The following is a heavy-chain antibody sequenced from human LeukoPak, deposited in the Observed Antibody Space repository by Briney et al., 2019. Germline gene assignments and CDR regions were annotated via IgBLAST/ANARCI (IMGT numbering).Heavy chain of an antibody. CDR2: INPNSGVT. CDR3: ARDEAAAEGFDP. D-gene: IGHD6-13*01. V-gene: IGHV1-2*02. J-gene: IGHJ5*02. CDR1: GYTFTGYY. Sequence: ASVKVSRKASGYTFTGYYLHWVRQAPGQGLEYMGWINPNSGVTNYTQKFQGRVTMTRDTSISTAYMELSRLRSDDTAVFYCARDEAAAEGFDPWGQGTLVTVSS.